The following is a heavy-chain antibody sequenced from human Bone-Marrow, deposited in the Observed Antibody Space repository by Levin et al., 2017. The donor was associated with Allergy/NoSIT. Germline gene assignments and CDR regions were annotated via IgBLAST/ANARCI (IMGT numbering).Heavy chain of an antibody. D-gene: IGHD5-12*01. CDR2: IYSGGGT. V-gene: IGHV3-53*01. Sequence: GGSLRLSCAASGFTVSSNYMSWVRQAPVKGLEWVSVIYSGGGTDYAVSVKGRFTISRDISKNTMYLQMNSLRAEDTAVYYCAREASRGYSGYDYSYFDLWGQGTLVTVSS. CDR3: AREASRGYSGYDYSYFDL. CDR1: GFTVSSNY. J-gene: IGHJ4*02.